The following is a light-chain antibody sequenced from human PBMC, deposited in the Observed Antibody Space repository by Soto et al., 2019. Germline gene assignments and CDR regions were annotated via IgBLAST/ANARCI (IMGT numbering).Light chain of an antibody. Sequence: EIVLTQSPGTLSLSPGERATLSCRASQSIASSYLAWYQQKPGQPPRLLLYRTFNRATGIPDRFSGSGSGTDFTLTISRLEPEDFAVYYCQSYGSSRTFGHGTKVEI. CDR2: RTF. V-gene: IGKV3-20*01. J-gene: IGKJ1*01. CDR1: QSIASSY. CDR3: QSYGSSRT.